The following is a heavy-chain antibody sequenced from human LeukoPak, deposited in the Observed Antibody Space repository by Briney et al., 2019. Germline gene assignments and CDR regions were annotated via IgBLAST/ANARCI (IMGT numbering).Heavy chain of an antibody. CDR2: INPSGGST. CDR1: GYTLTSYF. J-gene: IGHJ3*02. CDR3: ARDQDWNYAFDI. D-gene: IGHD1-7*01. V-gene: IGHV1-46*01. Sequence: ASVKVSCKASGYTLTSYFIHWVRQAPGHGLEWMGIINPSGGSTSNAQKFQGRVTMTRDTSTSTVDMELSSLRSEDTAVYYCARDQDWNYAFDICGQGKMVTVSS.